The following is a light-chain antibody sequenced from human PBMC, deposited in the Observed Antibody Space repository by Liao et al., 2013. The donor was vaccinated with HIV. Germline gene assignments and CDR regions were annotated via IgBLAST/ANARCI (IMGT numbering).Light chain of an antibody. CDR3: QSWDSGTVV. V-gene: IGLV3-1*01. CDR1: KLGDKY. Sequence: SYELTQPPSVSVSPGQTASVTCSGDKLGDKYVWWYQQKPGQSPVLVIYQDTKRPSGIPERFSGSTSGSTATLTISETQPMDEADYYCQSWDSGTVVFGGGTKLTVL. J-gene: IGLJ2*01. CDR2: QDT.